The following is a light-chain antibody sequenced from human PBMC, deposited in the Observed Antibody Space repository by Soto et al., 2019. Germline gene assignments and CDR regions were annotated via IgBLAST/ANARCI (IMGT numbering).Light chain of an antibody. CDR1: SSDVGSFNY. J-gene: IGLJ3*02. CDR3: GSYAGSSNWM. CDR2: EVS. Sequence: QSVLTQPPSASGSPGQSVTISCTGTSSDVGSFNYVSWYQQHPGKAPKLMIYEVSKRPSGVPERFSGSKSDNTASLTVSGLQAEDEADYFCGSYAGSSNWMFGGGTKVTVL. V-gene: IGLV2-8*01.